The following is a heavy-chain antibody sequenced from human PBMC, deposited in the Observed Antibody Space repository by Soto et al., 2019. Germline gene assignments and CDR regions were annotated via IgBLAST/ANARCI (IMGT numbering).Heavy chain of an antibody. CDR2: ISYDGSNK. Sequence: QVQLVESGGGVVQPGRSLRLSCAASGFTFSSYAMHWVRQAPGKGLEWVAVISYDGSNKYYADSVKGRFTISRDNSKNTLYLQMNSLRAEDTAVYYCASVVHLTSYGMDVWGQGTTVTVSS. CDR3: ASVVHLTSYGMDV. D-gene: IGHD4-4*01. V-gene: IGHV3-30-3*01. CDR1: GFTFSSYA. J-gene: IGHJ6*02.